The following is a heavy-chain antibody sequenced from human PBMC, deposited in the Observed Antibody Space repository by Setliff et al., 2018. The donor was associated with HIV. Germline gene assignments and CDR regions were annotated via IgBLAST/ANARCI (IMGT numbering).Heavy chain of an antibody. J-gene: IGHJ5*02. CDR2: IKGDGSEI. Sequence: PGGSLRLSCAASGFTFSSSWMSWVRQAPGKGLEWVANIKGDGSEIFYAESLKGRFTISRDNPKNSLYLQMNSLRAEDSAVYYCARDLPGMAPWGQGTLVTVSS. D-gene: IGHD6-13*01. CDR1: GFTFSSSW. V-gene: IGHV3-7*01. CDR3: ARDLPGMAP.